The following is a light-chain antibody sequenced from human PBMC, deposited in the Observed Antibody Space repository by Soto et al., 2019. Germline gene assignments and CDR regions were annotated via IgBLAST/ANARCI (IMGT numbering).Light chain of an antibody. Sequence: EIVMTQSPATLSVSPGERATLSCRASQSVSSNLAWYQQKPGQAPRLLIYGASTRATGIPARFSRSRSGTAFSLTICRPQSKDFAVYYCQQYNNWPPWTFGQGTKVEIK. CDR1: QSVSSN. CDR2: GAS. CDR3: QQYNNWPPWT. J-gene: IGKJ1*01. V-gene: IGKV3-15*01.